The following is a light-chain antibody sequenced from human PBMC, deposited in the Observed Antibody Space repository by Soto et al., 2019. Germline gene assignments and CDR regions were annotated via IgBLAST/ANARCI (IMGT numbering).Light chain of an antibody. CDR1: QSFNSR. V-gene: IGKV3-20*01. J-gene: IGKJ1*01. CDR2: GAS. CDR3: QQYNNWAGT. Sequence: EIVLTQSPGTLSLSPGERATLSCRASQSFNSRLAWYQHKPGQAPRLLISGASSRATGIPDRFNGSGSATDFTLTISRLEPEDFALYYCQQYNNWAGTFGQGTKVDIK.